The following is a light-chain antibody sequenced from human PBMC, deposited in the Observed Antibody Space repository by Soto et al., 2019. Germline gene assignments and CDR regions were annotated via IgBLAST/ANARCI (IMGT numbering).Light chain of an antibody. CDR3: GSYVSSSTRV. CDR2: EVS. CDR1: SSDVGGYNY. J-gene: IGLJ1*01. V-gene: IGLV2-14*01. Sequence: QSVLTQPASVSGSPGQSITISCTGTSSDVGGYNYVSWYQQHPGKAPKLMIYEVSDRPSGVSNRFSGSKSGNTASLTISGLQAEDEADYYCGSYVSSSTRVFGTGTKLTVL.